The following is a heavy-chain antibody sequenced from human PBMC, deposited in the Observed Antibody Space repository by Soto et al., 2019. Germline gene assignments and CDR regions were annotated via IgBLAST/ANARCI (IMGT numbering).Heavy chain of an antibody. D-gene: IGHD1-1*01. Sequence: LRLSCAASGFTFSSYAMSWVRQAPGKGLEWVSAISGSGGSTYYADSVKGRFTISRDNSKNTLYLQMNSLRAEDTAVYYCAKLENWNGLGDFDYWGQGTLVTVSS. V-gene: IGHV3-23*01. CDR2: ISGSGGST. CDR3: AKLENWNGLGDFDY. J-gene: IGHJ4*02. CDR1: GFTFSSYA.